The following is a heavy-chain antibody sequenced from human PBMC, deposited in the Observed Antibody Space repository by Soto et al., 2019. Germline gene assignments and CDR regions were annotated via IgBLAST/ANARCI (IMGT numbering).Heavy chain of an antibody. CDR3: AKDPGAWSCFDS. Sequence: EVQLLDSGGGLVQPGGSLRLSCAASGFSFSSFAMSWVRQAPGKGLEWVSTISGSGGSTFYADSVKGRFTISRDMCNNTLSVQMNSLSAEDTAVYYFAKDPGAWSCFDSCGQGTLVTVSS. D-gene: IGHD2-15*01. J-gene: IGHJ4*02. CDR1: GFSFSSFA. CDR2: ISGSGGST. V-gene: IGHV3-23*01.